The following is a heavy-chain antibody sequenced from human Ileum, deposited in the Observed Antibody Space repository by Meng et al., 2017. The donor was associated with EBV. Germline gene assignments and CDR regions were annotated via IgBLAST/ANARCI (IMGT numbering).Heavy chain of an antibody. V-gene: IGHV3-23*01. D-gene: IGHD1-14*01. CDR3: AKDSSPLIREPDY. CDR1: GFTFRSYA. CDR2: ISGSGGST. J-gene: IGHJ4*02. Sequence: VHLLGSGGGLVPPGGSLRLSCAASGFTFRSYAMSWVRQAPGKGLEWVSAISGSGGSTYYADSVKGRFTISRDNSKNTLYLQMNSLRAEDTAVYYCAKDSSPLIREPDYWGQGTLVTVSS.